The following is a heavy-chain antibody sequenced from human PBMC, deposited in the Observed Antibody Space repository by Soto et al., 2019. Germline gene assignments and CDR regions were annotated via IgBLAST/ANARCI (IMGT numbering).Heavy chain of an antibody. Sequence: SETLSLTCAGYGGSFSGYYWSWIRQAPGKGLEWIGEIRYSGSTNYNPSLKSQFTISVDTSKIQFSLKLSSVTAADTAVYYCARDNYYGSGSYSWFDPWGQGTLVTVSS. D-gene: IGHD3-10*01. J-gene: IGHJ5*02. CDR2: IRYSGST. V-gene: IGHV4-34*01. CDR1: GGSFSGYY. CDR3: ARDNYYGSGSYSWFDP.